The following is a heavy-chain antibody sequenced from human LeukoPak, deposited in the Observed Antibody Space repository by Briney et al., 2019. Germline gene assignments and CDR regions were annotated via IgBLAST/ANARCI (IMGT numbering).Heavy chain of an antibody. V-gene: IGHV3-66*01. J-gene: IGHJ6*02. CDR1: GFTVSSNY. CDR3: ARDGGYYYFGMDV. D-gene: IGHD3-16*01. Sequence: GGSLRLSCAASGFTVSSNYMSWVRQAPGKGLEWVSVIYSGGSTYFADSVKGRFTISRDNSKNTLYLQMNSLRAEDTAVYYCARDGGYYYFGMDVWGQGTTVTVSS. CDR2: IYSGGST.